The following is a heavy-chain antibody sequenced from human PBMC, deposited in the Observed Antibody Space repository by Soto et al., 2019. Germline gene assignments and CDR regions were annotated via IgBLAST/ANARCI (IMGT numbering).Heavy chain of an antibody. J-gene: IGHJ4*02. D-gene: IGHD3-16*02. V-gene: IGHV4-31*03. CDR3: ARAHTGSFDYVWQSYRYTADFDY. CDR2: IYYSGST. CDR1: CGSIIGGSYY. Sequence: SETLSLTCTLSCGSIIGGSYYWSWIRHYPGKGLEWIGYIYYSGSTFYNPSLKSRLSISVDTSKNQFSLKLSSVTAADTAVYYCARAHTGSFDYVWQSYRYTADFDYWGPGTLVTVSS.